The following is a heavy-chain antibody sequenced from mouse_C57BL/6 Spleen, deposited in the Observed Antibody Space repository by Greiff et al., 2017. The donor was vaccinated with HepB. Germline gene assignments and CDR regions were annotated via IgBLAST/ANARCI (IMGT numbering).Heavy chain of an antibody. Sequence: QVQLQQSGAELVKPGASVKISCKASGYAFSSYWMNWVKQRPGKCLEWIGQIHPGDGDTNYNGKFKGKATLTADKSSSTAYMQLSSLTSEDYAVYYCATLGSNAMDYWGQGTPVTVSS. CDR1: GYAFSSYW. J-gene: IGHJ4*01. D-gene: IGHD2-5*01. V-gene: IGHV1-80*01. CDR2: IHPGDGDT. CDR3: ATLGSNAMDY.